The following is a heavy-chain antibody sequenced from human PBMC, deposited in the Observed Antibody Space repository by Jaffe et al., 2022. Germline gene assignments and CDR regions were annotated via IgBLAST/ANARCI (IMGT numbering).Heavy chain of an antibody. CDR2: IKHDGREK. J-gene: IGHJ4*02. V-gene: IGHV3-7*05. D-gene: IGHD5-12*01. CDR1: GFTFSSYW. Sequence: EVHLVESGGGLVQPGGSLRLSCAASGFTFSSYWMNWVRQAPGKGLEWVGNIKHDGREKYYVDSVKGRFTISRDNAKNSLYLQMNSLRAEDTAVYYCAREKSGAGGVDYWGQGTLVTVSS. CDR3: AREKSGAGGVDY.